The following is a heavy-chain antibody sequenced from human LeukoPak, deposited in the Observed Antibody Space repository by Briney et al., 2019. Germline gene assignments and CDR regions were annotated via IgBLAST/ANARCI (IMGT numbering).Heavy chain of an antibody. D-gene: IGHD2-2*01. V-gene: IGHV1-18*01. J-gene: IGHJ4*02. CDR1: GYTFANYG. CDR3: ARVTYLRPYQLDY. Sequence: GASVKVSCKASGYTFANYGINWVRQAPGQGREWMGWISLDSGNTGYAQRVQGRVTLTTDTSTSTAYMELRSLRSDDTAVYFCARVTYLRPYQLDYWGQGTLVSISS. CDR2: ISLDSGNT.